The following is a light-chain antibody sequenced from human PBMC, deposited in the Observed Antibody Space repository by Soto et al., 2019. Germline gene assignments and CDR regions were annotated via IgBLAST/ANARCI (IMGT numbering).Light chain of an antibody. V-gene: IGKV3-20*01. CDR2: GAS. J-gene: IGKJ1*01. Sequence: ERVMTQSPDTLSLSPGEMATLSFMASQSVSDRVVWYQQKSGQAPSLLIYGASSRATGIPDRFSGSGSGTDFTLTISRLEPEDFAVYYCQQYGSSPTWTFGQGTKVDIK. CDR3: QQYGSSPTWT. CDR1: QSVSDR.